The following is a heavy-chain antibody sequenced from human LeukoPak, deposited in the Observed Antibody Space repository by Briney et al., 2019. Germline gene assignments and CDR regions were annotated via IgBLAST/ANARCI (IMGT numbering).Heavy chain of an antibody. V-gene: IGHV4-30-2*01. Sequence: RPSETLSLTCAVSGGSISSGGYSWSWIRQPPGKGLEWIGYIYHSGSTYYNPSLKGRVTISVDRSKNQFSLKLSSVTAADTAVYYCARASMITFGGVIAPRAFDIWGQGTMVTVSS. D-gene: IGHD3-16*02. J-gene: IGHJ3*02. CDR1: GGSISSGGYS. CDR3: ARASMITFGGVIAPRAFDI. CDR2: IYHSGST.